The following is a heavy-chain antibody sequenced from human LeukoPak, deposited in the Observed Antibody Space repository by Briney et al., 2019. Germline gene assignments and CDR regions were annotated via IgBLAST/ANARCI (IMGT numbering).Heavy chain of an antibody. Sequence: PGGSLRLSCGASGFTFSKYAMTWVRQAPGKGLEWVSSINGGGGSTFYAASVKGRFTISRDNSKNALYLQMNSLRAEDTAIYYCARDPHGYNSYFDYWGQGTLVTVSS. D-gene: IGHD5-24*01. CDR1: GFTFSKYA. CDR3: ARDPHGYNSYFDY. V-gene: IGHV3-23*01. J-gene: IGHJ4*02. CDR2: INGGGGST.